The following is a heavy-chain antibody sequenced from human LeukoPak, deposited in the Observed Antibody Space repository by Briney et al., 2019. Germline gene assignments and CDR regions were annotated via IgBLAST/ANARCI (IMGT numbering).Heavy chain of an antibody. J-gene: IGHJ4*02. Sequence: PSETLSLTCTVSGGSISSYYWSWIRQPAGKGLEWIGRIYTSGSTNYNPSLKSRVTMSVDTSKNQFSLKLSSVTAADTAVYYCARDYGQLHDYEAFDYWGQGTLVTVSS. CDR1: GGSISSYY. CDR3: ARDYGQLHDYEAFDY. V-gene: IGHV4-4*07. D-gene: IGHD3-22*01. CDR2: IYTSGST.